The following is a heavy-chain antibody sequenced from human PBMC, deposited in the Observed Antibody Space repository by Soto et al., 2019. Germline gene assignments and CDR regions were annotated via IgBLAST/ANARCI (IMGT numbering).Heavy chain of an antibody. Sequence: SETLSLTCTVSGGSISSYYWSWIRQPPGKGLEWIGYIYYSGSTNYNPSLKSRVTISVDTSKNQFSLKLSSVTAADTAVDDCARDIRVTGDLPGDAFDIWGQGTMVTVSS. CDR2: IYYSGST. D-gene: IGHD7-27*01. J-gene: IGHJ3*02. V-gene: IGHV4-59*01. CDR3: ARDIRVTGDLPGDAFDI. CDR1: GGSISSYY.